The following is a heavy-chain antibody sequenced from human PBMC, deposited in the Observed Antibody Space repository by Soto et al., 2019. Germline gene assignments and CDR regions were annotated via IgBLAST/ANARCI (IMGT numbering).Heavy chain of an antibody. D-gene: IGHD6-19*01. J-gene: IGHJ6*02. CDR2: ISAYNGNT. CDR3: ARESVDSSGSYYYYYGMDV. V-gene: IGHV1-18*04. Sequence: ASVKVSFKASGYTFTSYGISWLRQAPGQGLEWMGWISAYNGNTNYAQKLQGRVTMTTDTSTSTAYMELRSLRSDDTAVYYCARESVDSSGSYYYYYGMDVWGQGTTVTVSS. CDR1: GYTFTSYG.